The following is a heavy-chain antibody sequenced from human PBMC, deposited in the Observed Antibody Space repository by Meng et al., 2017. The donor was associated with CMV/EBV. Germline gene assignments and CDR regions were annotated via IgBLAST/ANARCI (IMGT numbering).Heavy chain of an antibody. Sequence: GESLKISCAASGFTFSSYSMNWVRQAPGKGLEWVSSISSSSSYIYYADSVKGRFTISRDNAKNSLYLQMNSLRAEDTAVCYCARDLHTYDFWRGYRIYYYYYYGMDVWGQGTTVTVSS. CDR3: ARDLHTYDFWRGYRIYYYYYYGMDV. D-gene: IGHD3-3*01. CDR1: GFTFSSYS. CDR2: ISSSSSYI. V-gene: IGHV3-21*01. J-gene: IGHJ6*02.